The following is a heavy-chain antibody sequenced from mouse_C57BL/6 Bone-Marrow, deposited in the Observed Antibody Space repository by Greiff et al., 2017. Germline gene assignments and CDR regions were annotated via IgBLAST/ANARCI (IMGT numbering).Heavy chain of an antibody. J-gene: IGHJ2*01. V-gene: IGHV1-54*01. D-gene: IGHD1-1*01. CDR2: INPGSGGT. CDR3: ARWGYGSLVLFDY. Sequence: VQLQQSGAELVRPGTSVKVSCKASGYAFTNYLIEWVKQRPGQGLEWIGVINPGSGGTNYNEKFKGKATLTADKSSSTAYMQRSSPTSEDSAVYFCARWGYGSLVLFDYWGQGTTLTVSS. CDR1: GYAFTNYL.